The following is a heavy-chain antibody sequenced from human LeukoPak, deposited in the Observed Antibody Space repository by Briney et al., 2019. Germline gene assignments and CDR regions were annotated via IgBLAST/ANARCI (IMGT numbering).Heavy chain of an antibody. CDR1: GFTVSSNY. V-gene: IGHV3-66*01. Sequence: PGGSLRLSCAASGFTVSSNYMSWVRQAPGKGLEWVSVIYSGDNTYYADSVKGRFTISRDNSKNTLYLQMNSLRVEDTAVYYCARGPRSYSTSDYWGQGTLVTVSS. CDR3: ARGPRSYSTSDY. J-gene: IGHJ4*02. CDR2: IYSGDNT. D-gene: IGHD2/OR15-2a*01.